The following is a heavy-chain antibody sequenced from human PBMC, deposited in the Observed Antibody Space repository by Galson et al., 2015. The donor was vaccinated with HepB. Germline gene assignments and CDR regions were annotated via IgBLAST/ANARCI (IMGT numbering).Heavy chain of an antibody. D-gene: IGHD5-18*01. J-gene: IGHJ4*02. V-gene: IGHV3-7*01. CDR3: AKDPGYSYGRPSLEIDY. CDR2: IKQDGSEK. Sequence: SLRLSCAASGFTFSSYWMSWVRQAPGKGLEWVANIKQDGSEKYYVDSVKGRFTISRDNAKNSLYLQMNSLRAEDTAVYYCAKDPGYSYGRPSLEIDYWGQGTLVTVSS. CDR1: GFTFSSYW.